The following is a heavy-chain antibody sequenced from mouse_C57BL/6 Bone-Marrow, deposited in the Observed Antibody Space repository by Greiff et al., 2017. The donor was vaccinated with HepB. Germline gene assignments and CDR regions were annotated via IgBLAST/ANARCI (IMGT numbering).Heavy chain of an antibody. V-gene: IGHV14-4*01. Sequence: EVQLQQSGAELVRPGASVKLSCTASGFNIKDDYMHWVKQRPEQGLEWIGWIDPENGDTEYASKFQGKATITADTSSNTAYLQLSSLTSEDTAVYYCTKDYYGSSYWYFDVWGTGTTVTVSS. D-gene: IGHD1-1*01. CDR3: TKDYYGSSYWYFDV. CDR2: IDPENGDT. J-gene: IGHJ1*03. CDR1: GFNIKDDY.